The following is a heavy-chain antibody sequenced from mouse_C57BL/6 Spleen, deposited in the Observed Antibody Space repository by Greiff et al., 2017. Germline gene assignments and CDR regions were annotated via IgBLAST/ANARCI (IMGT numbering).Heavy chain of an antibody. J-gene: IGHJ2*01. Sequence: VHLVESGPELVKPGASVKISCKASGYSFTSYYIHWVKQRPGQGLEWIGWIYPGSGNTKYNEKFKGKATLTADTSSSTAYMQLSSLTSEDSAVYYCAREVTFDYWGQGTTLTVSS. CDR1: GYSFTSYY. D-gene: IGHD2-2*01. CDR3: AREVTFDY. CDR2: IYPGSGNT. V-gene: IGHV1-66*01.